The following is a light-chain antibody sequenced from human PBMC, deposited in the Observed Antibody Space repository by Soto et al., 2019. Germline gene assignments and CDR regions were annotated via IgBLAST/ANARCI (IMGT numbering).Light chain of an antibody. Sequence: EIVLTQSPGTLSLSPVERATLSCMASQSVSSSYLAWYQQKPGQAPRLLIYGASSRATGIPDRFSGSGSGTDFTLTISRLEPEDFAVYYCQQYGSSPQTFGQGTKVDNK. CDR2: GAS. CDR3: QQYGSSPQT. J-gene: IGKJ1*01. V-gene: IGKV3-20*01. CDR1: QSVSSSY.